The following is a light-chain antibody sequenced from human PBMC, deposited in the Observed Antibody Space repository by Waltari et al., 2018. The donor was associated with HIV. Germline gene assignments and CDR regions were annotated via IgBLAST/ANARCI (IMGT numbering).Light chain of an antibody. V-gene: IGLV2-23*02. CDR3: CSYAGSSIYYV. J-gene: IGLJ1*01. CDR1: SSDVGYYNY. CDR2: DVT. Sequence: QSALTQPASVSGSPGQSITISCTGTSSDVGYYNYVSWYQQYPGKAPQLMIYDVTKRPSGVSTRFSGSKSGNTASLTISGLQAEDEADYYCCSYAGSSIYYVFGTGTKVTVL.